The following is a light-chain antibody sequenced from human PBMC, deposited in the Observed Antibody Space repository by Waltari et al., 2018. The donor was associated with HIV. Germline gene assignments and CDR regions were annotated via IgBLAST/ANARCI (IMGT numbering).Light chain of an antibody. CDR1: SGAVGGYNY. Sequence: QSALTQPRSVSGSPGQPVTISCTGSSGAVGGYNYVSWYQHHPGKAPRLMIYDVTTRPSGVPDRFSGSKSGNTASLTISGLQAEDEADYYCCSYAGSYTLIFGGGTQLTVL. V-gene: IGLV2-11*01. J-gene: IGLJ2*01. CDR2: DVT. CDR3: CSYAGSYTLI.